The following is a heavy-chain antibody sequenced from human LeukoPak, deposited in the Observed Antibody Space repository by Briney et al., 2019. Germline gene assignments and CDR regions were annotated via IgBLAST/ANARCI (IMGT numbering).Heavy chain of an antibody. CDR3: ARERPQEGFGERRAFDS. V-gene: IGHV4-59*01. D-gene: IGHD3-10*01. CDR1: GCSISSNY. CDR2: IYYSGST. J-gene: IGHJ3*02. Sequence: SETLSLTCTASGCSISSNYWSWIRQPPGKGLEWISYIYYSGSTNYNPSLKSRVTISVDTSKNQFSLKLSTVTAADTAVYYYARERPQEGFGERRAFDSWGQGTMVTVAS.